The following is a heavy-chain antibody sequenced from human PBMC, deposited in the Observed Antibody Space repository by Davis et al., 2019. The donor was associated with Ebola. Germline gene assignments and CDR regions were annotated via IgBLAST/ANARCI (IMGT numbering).Heavy chain of an antibody. V-gene: IGHV3-13*01. CDR1: GFTFSSYD. D-gene: IGHD5-24*01. J-gene: IGHJ4*02. CDR2: IGIAADT. Sequence: PGGSLRLSCAVSGFTFSSYDMHWVRQTIGKRLEWVSTIGIAADTYYPGSVKGRFTISRDNANNSLYLQMSSLRAGDTAVYHCVRGESETYNFDYWGQGTLVTVSS. CDR3: VRGESETYNFDY.